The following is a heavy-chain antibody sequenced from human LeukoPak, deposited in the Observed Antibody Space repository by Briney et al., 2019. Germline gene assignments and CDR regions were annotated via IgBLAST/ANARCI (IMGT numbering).Heavy chain of an antibody. CDR1: GFTFSNAW. Sequence: GGSLRLSCAGSGFTFSNAWMNWVRQTPGKGLEWVGRIKSKPDGETTDYAAPVKGRFTISRDDSKNTVFPQMNSLKTEDTAVYYCSTGGYFFDYWGQGTLVTVSS. CDR3: STGGYFFDY. CDR2: IKSKPDGETT. J-gene: IGHJ4*02. V-gene: IGHV3-15*01.